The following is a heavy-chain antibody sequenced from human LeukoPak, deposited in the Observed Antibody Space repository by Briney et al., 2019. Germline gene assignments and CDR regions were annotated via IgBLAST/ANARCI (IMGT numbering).Heavy chain of an antibody. Sequence: PGRSLRLSCAASGFTFSSYGMHWVRQAPGKGLEWVAVIRYDGTDKYYADSVKGRFTSSRDNSENTLYLQMNSLRPEDTAVYYCAKDKCSGTSCSRFDLWGQGTLVTV. V-gene: IGHV3-30*02. J-gene: IGHJ4*02. CDR2: IRYDGTDK. CDR1: GFTFSSYG. CDR3: AKDKCSGTSCSRFDL. D-gene: IGHD2-2*01.